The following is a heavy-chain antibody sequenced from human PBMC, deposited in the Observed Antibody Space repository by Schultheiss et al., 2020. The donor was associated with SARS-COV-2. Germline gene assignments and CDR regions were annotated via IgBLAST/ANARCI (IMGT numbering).Heavy chain of an antibody. D-gene: IGHD3-3*01. CDR3: ARAVWSGRKGYYFDY. Sequence: GESLKISCAASGFTVSSNYMSWVRQAPGKGLEWVSYISSSSSTIYYADSVKGRFTISRDNAKNSLYLQMNSLRAEDTAVYYCARAVWSGRKGYYFDYWGQGTLVTVSS. CDR1: GFTVSSNY. V-gene: IGHV3-48*01. J-gene: IGHJ4*02. CDR2: ISSSSSTI.